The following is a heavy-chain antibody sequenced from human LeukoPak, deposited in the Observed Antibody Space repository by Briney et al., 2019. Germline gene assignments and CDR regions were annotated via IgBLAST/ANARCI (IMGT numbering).Heavy chain of an antibody. CDR3: ARDYGDYFRRFDP. V-gene: IGHV4-31*03. CDR1: GDSISSGGYH. Sequence: TAETLSLTCTVSGDSISSGGYHWTWIRQHPGKGLERICYISYSGSTYYNPSLKSRVNISMDTSKNQFSLSLTSVTAADTAVYYCARDYGDYFRRFDPWGQGTLVTVAS. D-gene: IGHD4-17*01. CDR2: ISYSGST. J-gene: IGHJ5*02.